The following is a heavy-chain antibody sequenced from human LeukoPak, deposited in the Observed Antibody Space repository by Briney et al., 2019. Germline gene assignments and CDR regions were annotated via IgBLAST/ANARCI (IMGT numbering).Heavy chain of an antibody. CDR1: GFTFSSYA. Sequence: GGSLRLSCAASGFTFSSYAMSWVRQAPGKGLEWVSAISGSGGSTYYADSVKGRFTISRDNSKNTLYLQMNSLRAEDTAVYYCAKVRGSGYANYYYYGMDVWGQGTTVTASS. D-gene: IGHD3-22*01. J-gene: IGHJ6*02. CDR2: ISGSGGST. V-gene: IGHV3-23*01. CDR3: AKVRGSGYANYYYYGMDV.